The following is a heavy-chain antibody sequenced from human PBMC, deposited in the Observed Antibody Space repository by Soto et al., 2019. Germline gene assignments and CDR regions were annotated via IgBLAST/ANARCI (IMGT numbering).Heavy chain of an antibody. CDR2: IYYSGST. D-gene: IGHD6-6*01. V-gene: IGHV4-59*01. CDR3: ARVCPRGSSSVWNFDY. CDR1: GGSISSYY. J-gene: IGHJ4*02. Sequence: SETLSLTCTVSGGSISSYYWSWIRQPPGKGLEWIGYIYYSGSTNYNPSLKSRVTISVDMSKNQFSLKLSSVTAADTAVYYCARVCPRGSSSVWNFDYWGQGTLVTFSS.